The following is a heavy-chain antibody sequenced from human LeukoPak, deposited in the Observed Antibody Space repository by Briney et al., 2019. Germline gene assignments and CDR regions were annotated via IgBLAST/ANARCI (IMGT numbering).Heavy chain of an antibody. CDR2: ISYDGSNK. Sequence: GRSLRLSCAASGFTFSSYAIHWVRQAPGKGLEWVAVISYDGSNKYYADSVKGRFTISRDNSKNTLYLQMNSLRAEDTAVYYCARDRGGSSWGNYYGMDVWGQGTTVTVSS. V-gene: IGHV3-30-3*01. CDR3: ARDRGGSSWGNYYGMDV. CDR1: GFTFSSYA. J-gene: IGHJ6*02. D-gene: IGHD6-13*01.